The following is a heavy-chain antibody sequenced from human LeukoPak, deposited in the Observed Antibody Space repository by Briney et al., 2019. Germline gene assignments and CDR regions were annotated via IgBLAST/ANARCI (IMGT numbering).Heavy chain of an antibody. J-gene: IGHJ4*02. CDR3: ARDHSGWYD. CDR2: IIPIFGTA. Sequence: ASVKVSCKASGGTFSSYAISWVRQAPGQGLEWMGRIIPIFGTANYAQKFQGRGTITTDEFTSTAHMELSIRSSEDTAVYYYARDHSGWYDWGQGTLVTVSS. V-gene: IGHV1-69*05. CDR1: GGTFSSYA. D-gene: IGHD6-19*01.